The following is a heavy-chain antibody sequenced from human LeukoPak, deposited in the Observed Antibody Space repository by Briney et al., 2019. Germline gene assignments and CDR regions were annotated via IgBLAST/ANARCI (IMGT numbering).Heavy chain of an antibody. J-gene: IGHJ4*02. CDR1: GGSISSGSYY. Sequence: SETLSLTCTVSGGSISSGSYYWSWIRQPPGKGLEWIGEINHSGSTNYNPSLKSRVTISVDTSKNQFSLKLSSVTAADTAVYYCARGRNSPIQLWFRLITHFDYWGQGTLVTVSS. V-gene: IGHV4-39*07. D-gene: IGHD5-18*01. CDR3: ARGRNSPIQLWFRLITHFDY. CDR2: INHSGST.